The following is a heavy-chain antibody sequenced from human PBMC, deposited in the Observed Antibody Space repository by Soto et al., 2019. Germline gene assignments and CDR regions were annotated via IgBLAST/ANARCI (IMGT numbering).Heavy chain of an antibody. J-gene: IGHJ4*02. V-gene: IGHV3-23*01. CDR2: ISGGGETT. D-gene: IGHD3-10*01. CDR3: AFNSGSGSYYFDY. CDR1: GFTFSSYA. Sequence: EVQLLESGGGLVQPGGSLRLSCAASGFTFSSYAMWWVRQAPGKGLECVSAISGGGETTYYADSVKGRFTISRDNSKNTRYLQMNSMRAEDTDVYYCAFNSGSGSYYFDYWGQGTLVTVSS.